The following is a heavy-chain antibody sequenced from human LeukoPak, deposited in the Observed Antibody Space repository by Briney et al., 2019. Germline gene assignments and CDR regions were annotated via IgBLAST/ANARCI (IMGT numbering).Heavy chain of an antibody. CDR1: GFTFRGYW. Sequence: GGSLRLSCAGSGFTFRGYWIHWVRQVPGKGLVWVSRINGDGRSATYADSVKGRFTISRDDAKNTVYLQMNNLRAEDTAVYYCARDQYYQLLLWGQGSLVTVSP. J-gene: IGHJ4*02. V-gene: IGHV3-74*03. D-gene: IGHD2-2*01. CDR2: INGDGRSA. CDR3: ARDQYYQLLL.